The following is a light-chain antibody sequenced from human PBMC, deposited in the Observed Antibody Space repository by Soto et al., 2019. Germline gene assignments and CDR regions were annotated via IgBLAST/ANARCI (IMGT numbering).Light chain of an antibody. V-gene: IGKV1-39*01. Sequence: DVQMTQSPSSLSASVGDRVTITCRASQSIASYLNWYQQRPGKAPKLLIYAASNLESGVPSRFSGIGSETDFTLTISSLQPEDFATYYCQETYRSPVTFGQGTKVEIK. CDR3: QETYRSPVT. CDR1: QSIASY. J-gene: IGKJ2*01. CDR2: AAS.